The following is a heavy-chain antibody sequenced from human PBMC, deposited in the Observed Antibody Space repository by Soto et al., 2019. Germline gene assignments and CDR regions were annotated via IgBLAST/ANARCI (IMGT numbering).Heavy chain of an antibody. D-gene: IGHD2-15*01. CDR1: GFTFSNAW. Sequence: EVQLVESGGGLVKPGGSLRLSCAASGFTFSNAWMSWVHQAPGKGLEWVGRVKSKTDGGTTDYAAPVKGRFTISRDDSQNTLYLQMNSLKTEDTAVYYCATVGGNHGALDYWGQGTLVTVSS. J-gene: IGHJ4*02. V-gene: IGHV3-15*07. CDR2: VKSKTDGGTT. CDR3: ATVGGNHGALDY.